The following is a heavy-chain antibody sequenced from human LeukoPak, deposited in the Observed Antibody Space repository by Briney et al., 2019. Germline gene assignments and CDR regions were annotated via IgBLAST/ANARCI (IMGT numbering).Heavy chain of an antibody. Sequence: PSETLSLTCTVSGGSISSNDYYWDWIRQPPGMGLEYIGSIYYSGSTYYNPSLKSRVTISVDTSKNQFSLKLSSVTAADTAVYYCARHRGSSSLFDYWGQGTLVTVSS. V-gene: IGHV4-39*01. CDR2: IYYSGST. J-gene: IGHJ4*02. CDR3: ARHRGSSSLFDY. D-gene: IGHD6-6*01. CDR1: GGSISSNDYY.